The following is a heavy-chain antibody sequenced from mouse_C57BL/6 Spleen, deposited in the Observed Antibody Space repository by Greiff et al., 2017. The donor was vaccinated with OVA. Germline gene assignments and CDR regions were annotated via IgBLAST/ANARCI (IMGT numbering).Heavy chain of an antibody. Sequence: VQLKESGPVLVKPGASVKMSCKASGYTFTDYYMNWVKQSHGKSLEWIGVINPYNGGTSYNQKFKGKATLTVDKSSSTAYMELNSLTSEDSAVYYCARRDTAWFAYWGQGTLVTVSA. CDR3: ARRDTAWFAY. V-gene: IGHV1-19*01. CDR1: GYTFTDYY. CDR2: INPYNGGT. J-gene: IGHJ3*01. D-gene: IGHD3-3*01.